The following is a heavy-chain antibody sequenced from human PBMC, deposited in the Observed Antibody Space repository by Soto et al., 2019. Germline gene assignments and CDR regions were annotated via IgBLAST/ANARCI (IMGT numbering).Heavy chain of an antibody. J-gene: IGHJ4*02. Sequence: GGSLRLSCAASGFTFSSYWMHWVRQAPGKGLVWVSRINSDGSTTSYADSVKGRFTISRDNAKNTLYLQMNSLRAEDTAVYYCAIRASYYDSSGYFDYWGQGTLVTVSS. CDR3: AIRASYYDSSGYFDY. D-gene: IGHD3-22*01. CDR1: GFTFSSYW. CDR2: INSDGSTT. V-gene: IGHV3-74*01.